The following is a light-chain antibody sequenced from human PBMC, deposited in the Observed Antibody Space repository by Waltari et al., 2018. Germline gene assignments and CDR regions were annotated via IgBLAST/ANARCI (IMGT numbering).Light chain of an antibody. CDR2: SNN. CDR3: AAWDDSLNGYV. V-gene: IGLV1-44*01. CDR1: SSNIRSNT. Sequence: QSVLTQPPSASGTPGQRVTISCSGSSSNIRSNTVNWYQQLPGTAPKLLTYSNNKRPSGGPDRFSGSTSGTSGSLAISGLQSEDEADYYCAAWDDSLNGYVFGTGPKVTVL. J-gene: IGLJ1*01.